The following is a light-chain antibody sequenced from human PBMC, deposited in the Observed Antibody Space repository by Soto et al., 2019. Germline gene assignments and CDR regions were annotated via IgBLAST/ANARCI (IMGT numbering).Light chain of an antibody. CDR3: QQRSNWPPTLT. V-gene: IGKV3D-20*02. CDR1: QSVSSSY. J-gene: IGKJ4*01. Sequence: EIVLTQSPGTLSLSPGERASLSCRASQSVSSSYLAWYQQIPGQAPRLLINDAPRRATGIPDRFSGSGSGTDFTLTITRLEPEDFAVYYCQQRSNWPPTLTFGGGTKVDTK. CDR2: DAP.